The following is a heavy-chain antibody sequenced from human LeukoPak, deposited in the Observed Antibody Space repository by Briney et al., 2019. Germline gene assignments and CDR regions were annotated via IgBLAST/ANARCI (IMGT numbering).Heavy chain of an antibody. Sequence: GGSLRLSCAASGFTFSSYAMSWVRQAPGKGLEWVSAISGSGGSTYYADSVKGRITISRDNSKNTLYLQMNSLRAEDTAVYYCALFPIKESDHDYVWGSYRAYGWGQGTLVTVSS. V-gene: IGHV3-23*01. D-gene: IGHD3-16*02. J-gene: IGHJ4*02. CDR2: ISGSGGST. CDR3: ALFPIKESDHDYVWGSYRAYG. CDR1: GFTFSSYA.